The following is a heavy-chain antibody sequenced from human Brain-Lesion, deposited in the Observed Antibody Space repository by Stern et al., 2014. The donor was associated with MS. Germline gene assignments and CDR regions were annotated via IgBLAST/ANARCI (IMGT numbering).Heavy chain of an antibody. Sequence: QLVESGPGLVKPSETLSLTCTVAGGSVSSTSYAWAWIRQPPGKGLEWIGTIYYTGNTYYSPSLQRRLTISLYTSPNPFSLQLRFVTAADTAVYYCAGEEDIRYCSGGSCTGNWFDPWGQGTLVTVSS. CDR1: GGSVSSTSYA. CDR3: AGEEDIRYCSGGSCTGNWFDP. J-gene: IGHJ5*02. CDR2: IYYTGNT. V-gene: IGHV4-39*01. D-gene: IGHD2-15*01.